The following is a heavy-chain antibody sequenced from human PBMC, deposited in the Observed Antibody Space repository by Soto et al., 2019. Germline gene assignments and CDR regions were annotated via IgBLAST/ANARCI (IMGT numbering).Heavy chain of an antibody. CDR2: ISAHSGNT. D-gene: IGHD1-1*01. CDR3: ARGRYGDY. J-gene: IGHJ4*02. V-gene: IGHV1-18*01. Sequence: QVRLVQSGAEVKKPGASVKVSCKGSGYAFTTYGITWVRQAPGQGLEWMGWISAHSGNTNYAQKLQGRVTVTRDTSTSTAYMELRSLRSDDTAVYYRARGRYGDYWGQGALVTVSS. CDR1: GYAFTTYG.